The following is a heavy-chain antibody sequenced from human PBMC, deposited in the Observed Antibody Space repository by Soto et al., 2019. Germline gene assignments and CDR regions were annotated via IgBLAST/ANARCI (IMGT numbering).Heavy chain of an antibody. D-gene: IGHD4-17*01. CDR2: ISGSGGST. CDR3: AKQKTTVTRYDAFEI. CDR1: GFTFSSYA. J-gene: IGHJ3*02. Sequence: EVQLLESGGGLVQPGGSLRLSCAASGFTFSSYAMSWVRQAPGKGLGWVSAISGSGGSTYFADSVKGRFTLSRDNSKNTLYLPMNSLRAEDTAIYSCAKQKTTVTRYDAFEIWGQGTMVTVSS. V-gene: IGHV3-23*01.